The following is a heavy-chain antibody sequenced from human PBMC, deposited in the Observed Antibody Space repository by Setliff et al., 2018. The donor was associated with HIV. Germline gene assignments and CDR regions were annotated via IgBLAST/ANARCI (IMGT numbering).Heavy chain of an antibody. CDR2: IIPILGIA. Sequence: SVKVSCKASGYTFTSNGISWVRQAPGQGLEWMGWIIPILGIADYAQKFQGRVTITADKSTSIAYMELSSLRSEDTAVYYCAKLEYGGNADYWGQGTLVTVSS. J-gene: IGHJ4*02. D-gene: IGHD2-15*01. CDR1: GYTFTSNG. V-gene: IGHV1-69*10. CDR3: AKLEYGGNADY.